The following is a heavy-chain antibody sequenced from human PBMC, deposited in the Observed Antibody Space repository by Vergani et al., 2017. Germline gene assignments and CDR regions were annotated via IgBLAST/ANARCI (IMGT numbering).Heavy chain of an antibody. Sequence: QVQLVESGGGVVQPGRSLRLSCAASGFTFNQYGMHWVRQAPGKGLEWVAVTWYDGNNKQYADSVKGRFTISRDNSKSTMYLQMNSLRAEDTAVYYCAKVVDYYDSSGYYYYYYGMDVWGQGTTVTVSS. D-gene: IGHD3-22*01. CDR2: TWYDGNNK. CDR3: AKVVDYYDSSGYYYYYYGMDV. V-gene: IGHV3-33*06. J-gene: IGHJ6*02. CDR1: GFTFNQYG.